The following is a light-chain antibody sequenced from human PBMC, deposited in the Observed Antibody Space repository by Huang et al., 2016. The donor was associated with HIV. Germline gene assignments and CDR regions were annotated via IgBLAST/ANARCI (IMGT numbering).Light chain of an antibody. CDR2: GTS. J-gene: IGKJ2*01. Sequence: EIVLTQSPGTLSVSPGERATLSCRASQSVDSAHLAWYQKTPGQAPRRLIYGTSSRAPGIPERFSGSGSGTDFTLSITRLEPEDFVVYYCQQYGTSPYNFGQGTKLEIK. CDR1: QSVDSAH. CDR3: QQYGTSPYN. V-gene: IGKV3-20*01.